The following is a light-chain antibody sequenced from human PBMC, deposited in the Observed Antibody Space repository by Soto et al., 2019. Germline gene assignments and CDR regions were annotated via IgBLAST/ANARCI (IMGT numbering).Light chain of an antibody. CDR1: SSDIGDYNY. J-gene: IGLJ1*01. V-gene: IGLV2-14*01. CDR2: DVS. CDR3: CSYTRSGTLI. Sequence: QSALTQPASVSGSPGQSITISCVGTSSDIGDYNYVSWYQQHPGKVPKVIIYDVSNPPSGVSYRFSATKSGNTASLTISGLQAEDEADYYCCSYTRSGTLIFGTGTKLTVL.